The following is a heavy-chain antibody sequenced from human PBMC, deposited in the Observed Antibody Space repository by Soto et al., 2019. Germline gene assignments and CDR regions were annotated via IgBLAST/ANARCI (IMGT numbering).Heavy chain of an antibody. CDR2: IYYSGST. CDR3: ARDPSGIAAAGWFDP. J-gene: IGHJ5*02. CDR1: GGSIRSGGYY. Sequence: SETLSLTCTVSGGSIRSGGYYWSWIRQHPGKGLEWIGYIYYSGSTYYNPSLKSRVTISVDTSKNQFSLKLSSVTVADTAVYYCARDPSGIAAAGWFDPWGQGTLVTVSS. D-gene: IGHD6-13*01. V-gene: IGHV4-31*03.